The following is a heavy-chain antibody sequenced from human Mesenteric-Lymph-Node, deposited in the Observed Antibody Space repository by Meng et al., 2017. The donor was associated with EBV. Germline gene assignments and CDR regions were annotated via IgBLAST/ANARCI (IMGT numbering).Heavy chain of an antibody. CDR3: ARFQRFGDFD. CDR2: IYHSGST. Sequence: QGRLQEPGPGLLKPSGTLSLTCAVSGASISSDNWWSWVRQPPGKGLEWIGEIYHSGSTNYNPSLKSRVTISVDKSKRQFSLKLTSVTAADTAVYHCARFQRFGDFDWGQGTLVTVSS. J-gene: IGHJ4*02. V-gene: IGHV4-4*02. D-gene: IGHD3-10*01. CDR1: GASISSDNW.